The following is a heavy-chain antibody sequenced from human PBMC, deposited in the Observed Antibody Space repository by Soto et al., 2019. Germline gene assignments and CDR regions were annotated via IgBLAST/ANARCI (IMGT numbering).Heavy chain of an antibody. CDR3: ARVAEMGSVYKGYYSYLDV. D-gene: IGHD3-10*01. CDR2: IIPILGVA. CDR1: GDTFSNHT. Sequence: QVQLVQSGAEVKKPGSSVKVSCKASGDTFSNHTISWVRQAPGQGLERMGRIIPILGVANYAQKFQGRVTITADKSTNTAYMELSSLRSADTAVYYCARVAEMGSVYKGYYSYLDVWGKGTTVTVSS. V-gene: IGHV1-69*04. J-gene: IGHJ6*03.